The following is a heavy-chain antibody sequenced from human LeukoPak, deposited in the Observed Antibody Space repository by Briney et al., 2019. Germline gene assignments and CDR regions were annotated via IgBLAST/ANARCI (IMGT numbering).Heavy chain of an antibody. D-gene: IGHD1-1*01. CDR1: GFTFSSYA. J-gene: IGHJ5*02. CDR3: AKTPWNWNDEGWFDP. V-gene: IGHV3-23*01. Sequence: PGGSVRLSCAASGFTFSSYAMSWVRQAPGKGLEWVSAISGSGGSTYYADSVKGRFTISRDNSKNTLYLQMNSLRAEDTAVYYCAKTPWNWNDEGWFDPWGQGTLVTVSS. CDR2: ISGSGGST.